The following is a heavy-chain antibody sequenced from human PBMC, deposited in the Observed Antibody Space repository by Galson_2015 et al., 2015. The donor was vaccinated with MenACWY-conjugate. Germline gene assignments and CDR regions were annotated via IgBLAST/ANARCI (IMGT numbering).Heavy chain of an antibody. V-gene: IGHV4-39*01. J-gene: IGHJ3*02. CDR3: ARRSARLTLGAFDI. Sequence: ETLSLTCTVSGGSISSSSYFWGWIRQPPGKGLEWIGTISYSGSNHYNPPLNNRVTVYADTSKNQLSLNVNSGTAADTALYYCARRSARLTLGAFDIWGQGTMVTVSS. D-gene: IGHD4-23*01. CDR1: GGSISSSSYF. CDR2: ISYSGSN.